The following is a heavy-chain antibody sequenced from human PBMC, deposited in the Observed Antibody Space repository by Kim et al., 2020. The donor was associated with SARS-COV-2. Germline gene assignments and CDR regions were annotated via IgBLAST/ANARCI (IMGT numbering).Heavy chain of an antibody. CDR3: ARGFSAAAGTREDRLAFDI. D-gene: IGHD6-13*01. Sequence: SRVTISVDTSKNQFSLKLSAVTAADTAVYYCARGFSAAAGTREDRLAFDIWGQGTMVTVSS. J-gene: IGHJ3*02. V-gene: IGHV4-34*01.